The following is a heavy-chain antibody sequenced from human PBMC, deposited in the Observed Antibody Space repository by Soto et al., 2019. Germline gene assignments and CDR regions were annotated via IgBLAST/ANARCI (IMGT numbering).Heavy chain of an antibody. CDR3: ARERGEDIVVVVAAKGPYYYYGMDV. D-gene: IGHD2-15*01. V-gene: IGHV1-69*01. J-gene: IGHJ6*02. CDR1: GGTFSSYA. Sequence: QVQLVQSGAEVKKPGSSVKGSCKASGGTFSSYAISWVRQAPGQGLEWMGGIIPIFGTANYAQKFQGRVTITADESTSTAYMELSSLRSEHTAVYYCARERGEDIVVVVAAKGPYYYYGMDVWGQGTTVTVSS. CDR2: IIPIFGTA.